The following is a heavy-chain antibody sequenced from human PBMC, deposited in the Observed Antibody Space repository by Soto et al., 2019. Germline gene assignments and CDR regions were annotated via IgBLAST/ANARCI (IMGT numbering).Heavy chain of an antibody. D-gene: IGHD3-9*01. CDR3: AKGDYDILTGYYDY. CDR1: GFTFDDYA. CDR2: ISWNSGSI. J-gene: IGHJ4*02. V-gene: IGHV3-9*01. Sequence: GGSLRLSCAASGFTFDDYAMHWVRQAPGKGLEWVSGISWNSGSIGYADSVKGRFTISRDNAKNSLYLQMNSLRAEDTALYYCAKGDYDILTGYYDYWGQGTLVTVSS.